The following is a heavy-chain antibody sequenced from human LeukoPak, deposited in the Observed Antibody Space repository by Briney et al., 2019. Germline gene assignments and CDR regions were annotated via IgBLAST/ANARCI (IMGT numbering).Heavy chain of an antibody. V-gene: IGHV1-46*01. CDR2: INPSGGTT. Sequence: ASVKVSCKASGYTFTSYYMYWVRQAPGQGLEWMGIINPSGGTTSYAQKFQGRVTMTRDTSTSTAYMELSSLRSEYTAVYYCAMSLVGATLDVGYWGQGTLVTVSS. CDR1: GYTFTSYY. J-gene: IGHJ4*02. D-gene: IGHD1-26*01. CDR3: AMSLVGATLDVGY.